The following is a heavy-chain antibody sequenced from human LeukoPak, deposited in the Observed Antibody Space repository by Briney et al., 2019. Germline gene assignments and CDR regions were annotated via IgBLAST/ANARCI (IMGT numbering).Heavy chain of an antibody. V-gene: IGHV3-74*01. CDR3: ARYCNGDTCDGALDL. CDR2: IDSDASRT. Sequence: GRSLRLSCAASGFTFNNYWIHWVRQVPGKDLVWVSRIDSDASRTNYADSVKGRFTISRDNVKNMVYLQMSSLTVEDTAAYYCARYCNGDTCDGALDLWGQGTLVTVSS. CDR1: GFTFNNYW. J-gene: IGHJ3*01. D-gene: IGHD2-15*01.